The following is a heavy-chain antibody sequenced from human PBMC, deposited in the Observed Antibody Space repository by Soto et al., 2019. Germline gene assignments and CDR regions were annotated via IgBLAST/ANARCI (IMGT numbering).Heavy chain of an antibody. CDR1: GFSFSTYS. J-gene: IGHJ4*02. Sequence: PGGSLRLSCAASGFSFSTYSMNWVRQAPGKGLQWVSSISSSSSCKFYADSVKGRFTISRDNAKNSLYLQMNSLRAEDTAFYYCARDIESPYNNSSGDYWGQGTLVTVYS. D-gene: IGHD6-6*01. CDR3: ARDIESPYNNSSGDY. CDR2: ISSSSSCK. V-gene: IGHV3-21*01.